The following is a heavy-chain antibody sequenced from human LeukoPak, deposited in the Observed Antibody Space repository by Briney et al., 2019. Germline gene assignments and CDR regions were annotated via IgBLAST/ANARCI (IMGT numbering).Heavy chain of an antibody. CDR2: IKEDGSAT. V-gene: IGHV3-7*04. J-gene: IGHJ4*02. D-gene: IGHD1-1*01. CDR1: GITLTHHW. CDR3: ARDSPGYLAYDS. Sequence: PGGSLRLSCAGSGITLTHHWMTWVRQAPGKGPEWVANIKEDGSATYYVDSVKGRFTISRDNAKKSLYLQMNSLRAEDTAVYYCARDSPGYLAYDSWGQGTLVTVSS.